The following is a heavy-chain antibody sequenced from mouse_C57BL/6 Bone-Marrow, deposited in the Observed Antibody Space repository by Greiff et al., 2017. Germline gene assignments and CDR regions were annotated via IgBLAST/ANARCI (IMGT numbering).Heavy chain of an antibody. CDR2: INPGSGGT. J-gene: IGHJ2*01. Sequence: QVQLKQSGAELVRPGTSVKVSCKASGYAFTNYLIEWVKQRPGQGLEWIGVINPGSGGTNYNEKFKGKATLTGDKSSSTAYMQLSSLTSEDSAVYFCARGGGNFYFDYWGQGTTLTVSS. V-gene: IGHV1-54*01. D-gene: IGHD2-1*01. CDR1: GYAFTNYL. CDR3: ARGGGNFYFDY.